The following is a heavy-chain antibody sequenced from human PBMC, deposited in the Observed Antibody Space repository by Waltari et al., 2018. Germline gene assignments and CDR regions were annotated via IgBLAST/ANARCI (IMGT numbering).Heavy chain of an antibody. CDR3: AKATLGTCSGATCYYFDS. J-gene: IGHJ4*02. Sequence: EVKLLESGGGLVQPGGSLRLSCAASGFIFNNYAMSWVRQAPGKGLESVSTFSGIHQTTYTAGAVKGRFTISRDNSKNTMSLQMNSLRPEDTAIYYCAKATLGTCSGATCYYFDSWGQGTLVTVSS. D-gene: IGHD2-15*01. CDR2: FSGIHQTT. V-gene: IGHV3-23*01. CDR1: GFIFNNYA.